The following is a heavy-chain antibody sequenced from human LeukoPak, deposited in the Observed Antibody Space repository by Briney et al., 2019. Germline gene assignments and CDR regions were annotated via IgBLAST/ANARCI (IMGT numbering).Heavy chain of an antibody. J-gene: IGHJ4*02. CDR1: GFTFSSYE. CDR2: ISGSSSTI. Sequence: GGSLRLSCAASGFTFSSYEMNWVRQAPGKGLEWVSYISGSSSTIYYADSVKGRFTISRDNAKNSLYLQMNSLRAEDTAVYYCVRAGEMATALFDYWGQGTLVTVSS. D-gene: IGHD5-24*01. CDR3: VRAGEMATALFDY. V-gene: IGHV3-48*03.